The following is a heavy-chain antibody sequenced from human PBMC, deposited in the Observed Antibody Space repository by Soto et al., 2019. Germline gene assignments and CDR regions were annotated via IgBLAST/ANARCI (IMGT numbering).Heavy chain of an antibody. V-gene: IGHV2-5*02. D-gene: IGHD4-17*01. CDR2: IYWDDDK. J-gene: IGHJ4*02. CDR3: AHSRMTTVTDDFDY. CDR1: WFSLSTSGVG. Sequence: QITLKESGPTLVKPTQTLTLTCTFSWFSLSTSGVGVGWIRQPPGKALEWLALIYWDDDKRYSPSLKSRLTITKDTSKNQVVLTMTNMDPVDTATYYCAHSRMTTVTDDFDYWGQGTLVTVSS.